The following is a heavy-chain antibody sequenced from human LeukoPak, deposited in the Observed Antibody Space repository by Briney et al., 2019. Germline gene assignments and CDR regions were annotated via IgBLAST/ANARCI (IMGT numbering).Heavy chain of an antibody. CDR1: GDSISRSSYY. D-gene: IGHD3-10*01. V-gene: IGHV4-39*07. CDR3: AREANYYGSGIPLIDL. Sequence: SETLSLTCTASGDSISRSSYYWDWIRQPPGKGREWVGYINCSGYTYYTPSLKCRVTISVDTSNNQFSLKVNSVTAEDTAVYYCAREANYYGSGIPLIDLWGQGTMVTVAS. J-gene: IGHJ3*01. CDR2: INCSGYT.